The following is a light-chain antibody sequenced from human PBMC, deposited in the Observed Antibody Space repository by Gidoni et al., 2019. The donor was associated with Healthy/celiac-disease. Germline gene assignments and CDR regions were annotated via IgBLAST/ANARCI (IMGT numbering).Light chain of an antibody. CDR1: QSISSY. CDR3: QQSYRTPRST. CDR2: AAS. J-gene: IGKJ2*01. Sequence: DNQMTQSPSSLSASVGSRVTITCRASQSISSYLNWYQQKPGKAPKLLIYAASSLQSGVPSRFSGSGSATDFTLTISSLPPDDFATYYCQQSYRTPRSTFGQGTKLEIK. V-gene: IGKV1-39*01.